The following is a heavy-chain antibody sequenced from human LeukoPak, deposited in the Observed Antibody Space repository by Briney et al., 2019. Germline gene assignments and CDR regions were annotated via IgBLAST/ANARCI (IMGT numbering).Heavy chain of an antibody. D-gene: IGHD6-19*01. CDR2: INPSGGST. V-gene: IGHV1-46*01. J-gene: IGHJ4*02. CDR1: GYTFTSYY. Sequence: ASVKVSCKASGYTFTSYYMRWVRQAPGQGLEWMGIINPSGGSTSYAQKFQGRVTMTRDTSTSTVYMELSSLRSEDTAVYYCARDPHENSSGWPYYFDYWGQGTLVTVSS. CDR3: ARDPHENSSGWPYYFDY.